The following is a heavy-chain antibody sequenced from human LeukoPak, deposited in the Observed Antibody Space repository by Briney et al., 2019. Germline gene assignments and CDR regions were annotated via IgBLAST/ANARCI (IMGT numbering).Heavy chain of an antibody. CDR3: ARSTYYYDSSGYYYVY. J-gene: IGHJ4*02. D-gene: IGHD3-22*01. V-gene: IGHV5-51*01. Sequence: GESLKVSCKGSGYSFASYWIGWVRQMPGKGLEWMGIIYPGDSDTRYSPSFQGQVTISADKSISTAYLQWSSLKASDTAMYYCARSTYYYDSSGYYYVYWGQGTLVTVSS. CDR2: IYPGDSDT. CDR1: GYSFASYW.